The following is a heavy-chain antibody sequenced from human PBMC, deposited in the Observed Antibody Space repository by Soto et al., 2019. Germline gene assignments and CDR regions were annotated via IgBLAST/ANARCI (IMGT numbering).Heavy chain of an antibody. Sequence: QVQLVQSGAEVKKPGSSVKVSCKASGGTFSSYAISWVRQAPGQGLEWMGGIIPIFGTANYAQKLQGRVTITGDESTSTAYMELSSLRSEDTAVYYCARDSVEGQQLDRGSNWCDPWGQGTLVTVFS. D-gene: IGHD6-13*01. J-gene: IGHJ5*02. CDR1: GGTFSSYA. CDR3: ARDSVEGQQLDRGSNWCDP. CDR2: IIPIFGTA. V-gene: IGHV1-69*01.